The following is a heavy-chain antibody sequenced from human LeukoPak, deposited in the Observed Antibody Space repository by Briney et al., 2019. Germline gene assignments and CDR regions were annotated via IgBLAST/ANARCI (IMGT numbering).Heavy chain of an antibody. CDR2: IYYSGIT. CDR3: ARLDIVVVPASAFDI. Sequence: SETLSLTCTVSGGSISSYYWSWIRQPPGKGLEWIGYIYYSGITYYNPSLKSRVTISVDTSKNQFSLKLSSVTAADTAVYHCARLDIVVVPASAFDIWGQGTMVTVSS. CDR1: GGSISSYY. D-gene: IGHD2-2*01. V-gene: IGHV4-59*04. J-gene: IGHJ3*02.